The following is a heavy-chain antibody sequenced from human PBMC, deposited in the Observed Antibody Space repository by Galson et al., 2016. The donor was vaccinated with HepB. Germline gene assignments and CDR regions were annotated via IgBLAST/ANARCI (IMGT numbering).Heavy chain of an antibody. J-gene: IGHJ6*02. CDR3: ARDEMPRGYYGSGRSIYYYYYGMDV. Sequence: SLRLSCAASGFTFYKYWMTWVRQAPGKGLEWVANIKQDGSETYYVDSLKGRFTISRDNAKNSLYLQMDSLRAEDTAVYYCARDEMPRGYYGSGRSIYYYYYGMDVWGQGTTVTVSS. CDR2: IKQDGSET. CDR1: GFTFYKYW. D-gene: IGHD3-10*01. V-gene: IGHV3-7*01.